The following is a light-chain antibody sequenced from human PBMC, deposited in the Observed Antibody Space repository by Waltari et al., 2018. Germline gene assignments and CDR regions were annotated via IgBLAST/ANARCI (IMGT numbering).Light chain of an antibody. CDR3: QQFNSYPWT. CDR1: QSISSW. CDR2: QAS. V-gene: IGKV1-5*03. Sequence: DIQMTQSPSTLSASVGNKVTITCRASQSISSWLAWYQHKPGKAPKLLIYQASSLDTGVPSRFSGSGSGTEFTLTISSLQPDDFATYYCQQFNSYPWTFGQGTKVEIK. J-gene: IGKJ1*01.